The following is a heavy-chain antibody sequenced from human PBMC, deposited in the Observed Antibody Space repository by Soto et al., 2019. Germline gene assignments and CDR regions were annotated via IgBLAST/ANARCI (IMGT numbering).Heavy chain of an antibody. CDR2: ISGSGRST. CDR3: AKPEDSNGWFFGMDV. V-gene: IGHV3-23*01. D-gene: IGHD6-19*01. Sequence: EVQLLESGGGLVQPGGSLRLSCTASRFTFSTYAMSWVRQAPGKGLEWVSGISGSGRSTYYADSVKGRFTISRDNSKNTLYLQMNSLRAEDTAVYYCAKPEDSNGWFFGMDVWGQGTTVTVSS. J-gene: IGHJ6*02. CDR1: RFTFSTYA.